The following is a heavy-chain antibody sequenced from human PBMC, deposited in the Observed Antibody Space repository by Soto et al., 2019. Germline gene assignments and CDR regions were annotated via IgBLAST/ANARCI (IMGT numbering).Heavy chain of an antibody. D-gene: IGHD2-21*02. CDR3: AREAPICGGDCRIFDY. CDR2: IYYGGST. V-gene: IGHV4-61*01. J-gene: IGHJ4*02. CDR1: GGSISSSSYY. Sequence: PSETLSLTCTVSGGSISSSSYYWSWIRQPPGKGLEWIGYIYYGGSTNYNPSLKSRVTISVDTSKNQFSLKLSSVTAADTAVYYCAREAPICGGDCRIFDYWGQGTLVTVSS.